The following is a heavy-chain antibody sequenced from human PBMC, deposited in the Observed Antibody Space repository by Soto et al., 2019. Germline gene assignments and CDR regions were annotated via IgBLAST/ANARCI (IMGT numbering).Heavy chain of an antibody. D-gene: IGHD2-2*02. CDR2: IYYSGST. V-gene: IGHV4-30-4*01. CDR1: GGSISSGDNY. CDR3: VRYCSDTSCYTDYVMDV. J-gene: IGHJ6*02. Sequence: LSLTCTVSGGSISSGDNYWSWIRQPPGKGLEWIGYIYYSGSTYYNPSLKSRITISIDTSRNQFSLKLSSVTAADTAVYYCVRYCSDTSCYTDYVMDVWGQGTTVTVSS.